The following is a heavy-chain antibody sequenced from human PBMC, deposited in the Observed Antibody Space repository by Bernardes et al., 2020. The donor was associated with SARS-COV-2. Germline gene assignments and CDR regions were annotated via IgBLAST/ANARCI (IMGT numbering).Heavy chain of an antibody. CDR2: INSDGTTI. CDR3: ARAGYYRFDY. Sequence: GGSLRLSCAASGFTFSTYWMHWVRQAPGEGLVWVSRINSDGTTINYADSVKGRFTISRDNAKNTLYLQMNSLRAEDTGVYYCARAGYYRFDYWGQGTPVTVSS. J-gene: IGHJ4*02. D-gene: IGHD2-8*01. V-gene: IGHV3-74*01. CDR1: GFTFSTYW.